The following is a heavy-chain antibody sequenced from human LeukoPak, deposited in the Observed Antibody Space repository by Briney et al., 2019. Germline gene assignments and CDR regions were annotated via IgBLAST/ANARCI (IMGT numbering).Heavy chain of an antibody. J-gene: IGHJ4*02. CDR2: ISYDGSNK. Sequence: GGSLRLSCAASGFTFSSYAMHWVRQAPGKGLEWVAVISYDGSNKYYADSVKGRFTISRDNSKNSLYLQMNSLRAEDTAVYYCARGSPGSCSSTSCYYKVFDYWGQGTLVTVSS. CDR3: ARGSPGSCSSTSCYYKVFDY. V-gene: IGHV3-30*04. D-gene: IGHD2-2*01. CDR1: GFTFSSYA.